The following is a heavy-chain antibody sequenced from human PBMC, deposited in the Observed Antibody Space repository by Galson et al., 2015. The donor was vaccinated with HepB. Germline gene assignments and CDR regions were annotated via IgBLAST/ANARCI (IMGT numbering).Heavy chain of an antibody. V-gene: IGHV3-33*01. CDR1: GFRFNNYA. CDR2: IWSDSTDI. CDR3: VRGENRSGYRYDY. J-gene: IGHJ4*02. Sequence: SLRLSCAASGFRFNNYAMHWLRQGPGKGLEWLALIWSDSTDIIYADSVRGRFTISRDNSKNILYLGMNRLRADDTGVYFCVRGENRSGYRYDYWGQGALVTVSS. D-gene: IGHD5-12*01.